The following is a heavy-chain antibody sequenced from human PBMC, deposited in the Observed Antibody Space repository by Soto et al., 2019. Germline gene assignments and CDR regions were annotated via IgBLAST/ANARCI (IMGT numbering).Heavy chain of an antibody. D-gene: IGHD1-1*01. CDR1: GFTVSNNH. V-gene: IGHV3-53*01. J-gene: IGHJ4*02. CDR3: AGRVTTAASLDY. CDR2: VHGGGST. Sequence: VQLVESGGGLIQPGGSLSLSCAASGFTVSNNHMTWVRQAAGKGLELVSFVHGGGSTSYADSVKGRFTISRDNSKNTLYLQMDSLRAEDTAIYYCAGRVTTAASLDYWGRGTLVTVSS.